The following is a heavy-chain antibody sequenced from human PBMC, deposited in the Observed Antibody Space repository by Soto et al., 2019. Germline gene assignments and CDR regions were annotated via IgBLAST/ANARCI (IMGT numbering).Heavy chain of an antibody. CDR1: GFNFRSQA. J-gene: IGHJ4*02. V-gene: IGHV3-23*01. D-gene: IGHD3-10*01. CDR3: AKDRARFGEFFPAFDH. Sequence: HPGGSLRLSCAASGFNFRSQAMSWVRQAPGKWLEWVSTITGSSSGGSTYYADSLKGRFTISRDNSKNTLYLQMNGLRAEDTAVYYCAKDRARFGEFFPAFDHWGLGXLVTVSS. CDR2: ITGSSSGGST.